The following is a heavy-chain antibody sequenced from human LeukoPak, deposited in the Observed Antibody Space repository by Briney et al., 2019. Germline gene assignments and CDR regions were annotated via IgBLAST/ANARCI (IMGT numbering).Heavy chain of an antibody. V-gene: IGHV3-23*01. J-gene: IGHJ3*02. CDR1: RFTFNIYP. CDR3: AKALRWGGSGSLDAFDI. Sequence: GGSLTLSCTASRFTFNIYPMSWVPHAPGKGGEGVSAISGSGGSTYYADYVKCRFTISRDNSKNTLYLQMNSLRAEDTAVYYCAKALRWGGSGSLDAFDIWGRGTMVPVSS. CDR2: ISGSGGST. D-gene: IGHD3-10*01.